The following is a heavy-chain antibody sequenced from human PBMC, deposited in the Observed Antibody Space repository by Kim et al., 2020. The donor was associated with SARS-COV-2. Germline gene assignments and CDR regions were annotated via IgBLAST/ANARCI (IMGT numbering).Heavy chain of an antibody. V-gene: IGHV3-23*01. D-gene: IGHD3-22*01. CDR2: ISGDGGGT. Sequence: GGSLRLSCAASGFTFSKYAMTWVRQTPGKGLEWVSAISGDGGGTHYADSVKGRFTIFRDNSKSTLYLQMNSRRAGDTAIYYCAKGISGSGYYPFDYWGQGTLVTVSS. CDR1: GFTFSKYA. CDR3: AKGISGSGYYPFDY. J-gene: IGHJ4*02.